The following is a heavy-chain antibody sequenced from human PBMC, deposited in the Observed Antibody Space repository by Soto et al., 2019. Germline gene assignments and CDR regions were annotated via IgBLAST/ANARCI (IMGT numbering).Heavy chain of an antibody. CDR1: GGSISSSSYY. J-gene: IGHJ4*02. D-gene: IGHD6-19*01. CDR2: IYYSGST. CDR3: ARQEQWLDRAFDY. V-gene: IGHV4-39*01. Sequence: QLQLQESGPGLVKPSETLSLTCTVSGGSISSSSYYWGWIRQPPGKGLEWIGSIYYSGSTYYNPSLKRRVTISVDTSKNQFSLKLSSVTAADTAVYYCARQEQWLDRAFDYWDQGTLVTVSS.